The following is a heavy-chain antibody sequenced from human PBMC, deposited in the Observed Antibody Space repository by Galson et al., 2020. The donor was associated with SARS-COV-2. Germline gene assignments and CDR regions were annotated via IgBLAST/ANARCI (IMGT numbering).Heavy chain of an antibody. Sequence: TGGSLRLSCAASGFTFSTSAMSWVRQAPGKGLEWVSTITGSGDTTYYADSVKGRFTISRDTSKSTLYLQMNSLRADDTAVDYCAKVSGIWIGYHQQYQWFDPWGQGTLGTVSS. J-gene: IGHJ5*02. CDR3: AKVSGIWIGYHQQYQWFDP. V-gene: IGHV3-23*01. D-gene: IGHD3-10*01. CDR1: GFTFSTSA. CDR2: ITGSGDTT.